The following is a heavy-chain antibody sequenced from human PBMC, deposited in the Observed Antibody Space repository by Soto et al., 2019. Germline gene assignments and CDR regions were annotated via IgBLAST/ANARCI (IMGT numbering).Heavy chain of an antibody. V-gene: IGHV3-21*01. CDR3: ARESEDLTSNFDY. CDR1: GFTFTRYS. CDR2: IRSTTNYI. Sequence: GGSLRLSCAASGFTFTRYSMNWVRQAPGKGLEWVSSIRSTTNYIYYADSMKGRFTVSRDNAKNSVYLEMNSLSAEDTALYYCARESEDLTSNFDYWGQVPLVTFSS. J-gene: IGHJ4*02.